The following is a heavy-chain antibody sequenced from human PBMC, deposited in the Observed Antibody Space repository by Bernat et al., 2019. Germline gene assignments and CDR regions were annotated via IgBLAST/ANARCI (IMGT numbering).Heavy chain of an antibody. CDR1: GFTFSSYG. CDR3: AKDRSDDGYRNFNDY. CDR2: ISYDGSNK. Sequence: QVQLVESGGGVVQPGRSLRLSCAASGFTFSSYGMHWVRQAPGKGLEWVAVISYDGSNKYYADSVKGRFNISRDNSKNTLYLQMNSLRAEDTAVYYCAKDRSDDGYRNFNDYWGQGTLVTVSS. D-gene: IGHD5-24*01. V-gene: IGHV3-30*18. J-gene: IGHJ4*02.